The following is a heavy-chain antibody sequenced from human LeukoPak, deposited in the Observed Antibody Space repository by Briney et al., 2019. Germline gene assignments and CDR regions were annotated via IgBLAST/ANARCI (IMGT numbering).Heavy chain of an antibody. CDR1: GYTFTAYY. V-gene: IGHV1-2*06. D-gene: IGHD4-11*01. J-gene: IGHJ5*02. Sequence: GASVKVSCKASGYTFTAYYMHGVRQAPGQGLEWMGRFDANSGGTNYAQKFQDRVTMTRDTSISTAYMELSRLRSDDTAVYYCARGTSSSNSNWFDPWGQGTLVTVSS. CDR2: FDANSGGT. CDR3: ARGTSSSNSNWFDP.